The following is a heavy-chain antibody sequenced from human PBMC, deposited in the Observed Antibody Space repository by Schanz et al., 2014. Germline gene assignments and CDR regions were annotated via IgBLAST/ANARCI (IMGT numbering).Heavy chain of an antibody. J-gene: IGHJ4*02. CDR1: GFAFSSFA. D-gene: IGHD1-1*01. V-gene: IGHV3-23*01. Sequence: EVQLMESGGGLVKPGGSLRLSCVASGFAFSSFAMTWVRQAPGKGLEWVSSISGDHRNTFYADSVKGRFTISRDNSKNTLYLQMNSLRAEDTAVYFCAKIERNEDWGQGTLVTVSS. CDR2: ISGDHRNT. CDR3: AKIERNED.